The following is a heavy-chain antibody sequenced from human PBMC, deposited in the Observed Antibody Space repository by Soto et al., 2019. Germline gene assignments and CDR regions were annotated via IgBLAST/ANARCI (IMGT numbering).Heavy chain of an antibody. CDR2: IYHSGST. V-gene: IGHV4-30-2*06. CDR3: ARGGSGWYGKGYYYYGMDV. J-gene: IGHJ6*02. Sequence: SETLSLTCAVSGGSISSGGYSWSWIRQSPGKGLEWIGYIYHSGSTYYNPSLKSRVTISVDRSKNQFSLKLSSVTAADTAVYYCARGGSGWYGKGYYYYGMDVWGQGTTVTVSS. CDR1: GGSISSGGYS. D-gene: IGHD6-19*01.